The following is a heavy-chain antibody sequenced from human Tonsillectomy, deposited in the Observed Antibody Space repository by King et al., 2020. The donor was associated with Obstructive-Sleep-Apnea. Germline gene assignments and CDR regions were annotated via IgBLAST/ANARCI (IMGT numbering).Heavy chain of an antibody. CDR3: ARVTMVRGVPKPYFDY. V-gene: IGHV4-31*03. D-gene: IGHD3-10*01. J-gene: IGHJ4*02. Sequence: QLQESGPGLVKPSQTLSLTCTVSGGSISSGGYYWSWIRQHPGKGLEWIGYIYYSGSTYYNPSLKSRVTISVDTSKNRFSLKLSSVTAADTAVYYCARVTMVRGVPKPYFDYWGQGTLVTVSS. CDR1: GGSISSGGYY. CDR2: IYYSGST.